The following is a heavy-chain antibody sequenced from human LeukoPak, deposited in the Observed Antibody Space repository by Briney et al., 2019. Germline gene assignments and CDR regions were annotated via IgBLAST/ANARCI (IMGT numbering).Heavy chain of an antibody. CDR3: ATGRITIFGVVTYDAFDI. J-gene: IGHJ3*02. CDR1: GGSISSGDYY. Sequence: PSETLSLTCTVSGGSISSGDYYWSWIRQPPGKGLEWIGYIYYSGSTNYNPSLKSRVTISVDTSKNQFSLKLSSVTAADAAVYYCATGRITIFGVVTYDAFDIWGQGTMVTASS. D-gene: IGHD3-3*01. V-gene: IGHV4-61*08. CDR2: IYYSGST.